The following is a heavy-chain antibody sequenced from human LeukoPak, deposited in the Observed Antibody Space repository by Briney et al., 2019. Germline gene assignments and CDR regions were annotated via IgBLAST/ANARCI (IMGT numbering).Heavy chain of an antibody. CDR1: GGSISIGGYY. CDR3: ARASDFWSGYEDY. J-gene: IGHJ4*02. Sequence: SQTLSLTCTVSGGSISIGGYYWSWIRQHPGKGLEWIGYIYYSGSTYYNPSLKSRVTISVDTSKNQFSLKLSSVTAADTAVYYCARASDFWSGYEDYWGQGTLVTVSS. D-gene: IGHD3-3*01. V-gene: IGHV4-31*03. CDR2: IYYSGST.